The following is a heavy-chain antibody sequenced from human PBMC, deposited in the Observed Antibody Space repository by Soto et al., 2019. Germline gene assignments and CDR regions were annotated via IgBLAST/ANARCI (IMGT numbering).Heavy chain of an antibody. V-gene: IGHV4-39*01. J-gene: IGHJ4*02. CDR2: IYYSGST. Sequence: TSETLSLTCTVSGGSISSSSYYWGWIRQPPGKGLEWIGSIYYSGSTYYNPSLKNRVTISVDTSKNQFSLKLSSVTAADTAVYYCARQEQGSGSYYNDYWGQGTLVTVSS. CDR1: GGSISSSSYY. D-gene: IGHD3-10*01. CDR3: ARQEQGSGSYYNDY.